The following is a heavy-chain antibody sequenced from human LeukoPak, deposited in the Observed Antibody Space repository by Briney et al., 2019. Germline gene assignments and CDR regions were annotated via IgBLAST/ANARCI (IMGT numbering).Heavy chain of an antibody. Sequence: GGSLRLSCAASGFTFSNYWMSWVRQAPGKGLEWVANIKQDGSETYYVDFVKGRFTISGDNAKNSLFLQMNSLTAEDTAVYYCARKGGTRGPLNYWGQGTLVTVSS. D-gene: IGHD2-8*01. J-gene: IGHJ4*02. CDR1: GFTFSNYW. V-gene: IGHV3-7*01. CDR3: ARKGGTRGPLNY. CDR2: IKQDGSET.